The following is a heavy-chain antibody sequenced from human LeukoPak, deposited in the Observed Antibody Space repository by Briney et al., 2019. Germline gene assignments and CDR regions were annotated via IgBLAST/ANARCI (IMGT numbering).Heavy chain of an antibody. CDR3: ARIPLDSSGYYYAGDGFDI. CDR1: GFTFSSYA. J-gene: IGHJ3*02. D-gene: IGHD3-22*01. CDR2: TSASGGST. V-gene: IGHV3-23*01. Sequence: GGSLRLSCAASGFTFSSYAMSWVRQAPGKGLEWVSGTSASGGSTYYADSVKGRFTISRDNSKNTLYLQMNSLRAEDTAVYYCARIPLDSSGYYYAGDGFDIWGQGTMVTVSS.